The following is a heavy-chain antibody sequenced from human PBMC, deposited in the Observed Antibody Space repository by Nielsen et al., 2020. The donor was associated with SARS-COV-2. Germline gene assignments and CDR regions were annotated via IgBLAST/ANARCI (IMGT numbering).Heavy chain of an antibody. CDR3: ARDRGIVGATELDY. CDR1: GGSMSRFY. Sequence: SETLSLTCTVSGGSMSRFYWSWTRQSPGKGLEWIGYINDSGSTKYSPSLKSRVTISLDTSKNQFSLILSSVTAADTAVYYCARDRGIVGATELDYWGQGTLVTVSS. CDR2: INDSGST. J-gene: IGHJ4*02. D-gene: IGHD1-26*01. V-gene: IGHV4-59*01.